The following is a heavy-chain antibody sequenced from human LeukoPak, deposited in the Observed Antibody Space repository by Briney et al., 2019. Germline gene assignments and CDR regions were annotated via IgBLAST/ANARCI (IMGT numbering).Heavy chain of an antibody. V-gene: IGHV1-8*03. CDR2: MNPNSGNT. J-gene: IGHJ4*02. CDR1: GYTFTSYD. Sequence: ASVKVSCKASGYTFTSYDINWVRQATGQGLEWMGWMNPNSGNTGYAQKFQGRVTITRNTSISTAYLELSSLRSEDTAVYYCARSPRYNSLSSDYWGQGTLVTVSS. CDR3: ARSPRYNSLSSDY. D-gene: IGHD1-20*01.